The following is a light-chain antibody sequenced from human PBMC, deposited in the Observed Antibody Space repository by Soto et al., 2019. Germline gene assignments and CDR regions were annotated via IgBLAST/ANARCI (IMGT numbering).Light chain of an antibody. Sequence: DIQMTQSPSSLSASVGDRVTITCQASQDIKNYLNWYQQKSGKAPKLLIYDASELETGVPSRFSGSGSGTEFTFTINSLQPEDIATYYCQQYDNLPLTFGGGTKVEIK. CDR2: DAS. J-gene: IGKJ4*01. V-gene: IGKV1-33*01. CDR3: QQYDNLPLT. CDR1: QDIKNY.